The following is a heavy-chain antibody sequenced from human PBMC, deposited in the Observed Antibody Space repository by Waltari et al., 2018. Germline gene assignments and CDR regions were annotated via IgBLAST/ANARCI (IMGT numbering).Heavy chain of an antibody. D-gene: IGHD6-19*01. CDR3: AREGAEQWVVEDYGMDV. CDR2: IGSSSSFM. V-gene: IGHV3-21*02. Sequence: EVQLVESGGGLVKPGGSLGLSCVASGFKFSAYALNWVRQAPGKGVEWVSSIGSSSSFMDYADSVRGRFTVSRDNAKNTLYLQMDTLRAEDTAVYYCAREGAEQWVVEDYGMDVWGQGTTVTVSS. CDR1: GFKFSAYA. J-gene: IGHJ6*02.